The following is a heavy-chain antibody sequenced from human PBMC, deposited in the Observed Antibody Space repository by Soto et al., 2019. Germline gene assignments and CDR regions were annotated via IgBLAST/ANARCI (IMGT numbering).Heavy chain of an antibody. CDR3: ARGHSHYYVWGSSRYHFDC. J-gene: IGHJ4*02. Sequence: QVQLQQWGAGLLKSSETLSLTCAVYGGSFSGYYWSWIRQPPGKGLEWIGEINHSGSTNYNPSLKRRVTISVDKSKNQFSLRLSSVTAADTAVYYWARGHSHYYVWGSSRYHFDCWGQGTLVTVSS. V-gene: IGHV4-34*01. D-gene: IGHD3-16*02. CDR2: INHSGST. CDR1: GGSFSGYY.